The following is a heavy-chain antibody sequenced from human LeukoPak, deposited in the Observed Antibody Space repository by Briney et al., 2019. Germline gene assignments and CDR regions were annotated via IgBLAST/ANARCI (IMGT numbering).Heavy chain of an antibody. V-gene: IGHV4-30-2*01. Sequence: SETLSLTCTVSGGSISSGGYYWSWIRQPPGKGLEWIGYIYHSGSTYYNPSLKSRVTISVDTSKNQFSLKLSSVTAADTAVYYCASIPYYYDSSGKYAGPFDYWGQGTLVTVSS. CDR1: GGSISSGGYY. CDR3: ASIPYYYDSSGKYAGPFDY. CDR2: IYHSGST. D-gene: IGHD3-22*01. J-gene: IGHJ4*02.